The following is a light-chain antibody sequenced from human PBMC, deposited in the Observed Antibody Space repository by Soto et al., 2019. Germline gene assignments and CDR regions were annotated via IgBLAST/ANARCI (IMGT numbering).Light chain of an antibody. J-gene: IGKJ5*01. CDR1: QSVSSSY. Sequence: EIVLTQSPGTLSLSPGERATLSCRASQSVSSSYLAWYQQKPGQAPRLLIYGASSRATGIPDRFSGSGSGTDFTLTISNLQPDDFATYYCQQYNSLWTFGQGTRLEIK. CDR2: GAS. CDR3: QQYNSLWT. V-gene: IGKV3-20*01.